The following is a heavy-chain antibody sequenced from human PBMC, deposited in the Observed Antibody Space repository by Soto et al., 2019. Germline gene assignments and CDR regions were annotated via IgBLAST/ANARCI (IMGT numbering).Heavy chain of an antibody. Sequence: SETLSLTCTVSGGSISSYYWSWIRQPPGEGLEWIGYIYYSGSTNYNPSLKSRVTISVDTSKNQFSLKLSSVTAADTAVYYCARFQGRSEWLLSDYWGQGTLVTVSS. CDR2: IYYSGST. CDR1: GGSISSYY. J-gene: IGHJ4*02. CDR3: ARFQGRSEWLLSDY. V-gene: IGHV4-59*01. D-gene: IGHD3-3*01.